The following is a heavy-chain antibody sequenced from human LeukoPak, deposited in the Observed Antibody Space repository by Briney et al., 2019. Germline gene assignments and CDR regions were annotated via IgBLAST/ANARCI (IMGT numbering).Heavy chain of an antibody. D-gene: IGHD4-11*01. V-gene: IGHV4-30-2*01. J-gene: IGHJ5*02. CDR1: GGSISSGGYS. CDR2: IYHSGST. CDR3: ARGDYTKNWFDP. Sequence: PSETLSLTYAVSGGSISSGGYSWSWIRQPPGKGLERIGYIYHSGSTYYNPSLKSRVTISVDRSKNQFSLKLSSVTAADTAVYYCARGDYTKNWFDPWGQGTLVTVSS.